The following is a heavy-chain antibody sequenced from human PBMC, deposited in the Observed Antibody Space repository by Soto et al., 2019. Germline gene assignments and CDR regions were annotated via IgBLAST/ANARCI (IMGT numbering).Heavy chain of an antibody. Sequence: QVQLVESGGGVVQPGRSLRLSCAASGLTFSSHGIHWVRQAPGKGLEWVAAIWNDGSNKYYVDSVKGRFTISRDNSKKTLYLQMNSLRVDDTAVYYCARDAGSWIWYFDLWGRGTLVTVSS. J-gene: IGHJ2*01. CDR3: ARDAGSWIWYFDL. D-gene: IGHD3-10*01. V-gene: IGHV3-33*01. CDR2: IWNDGSNK. CDR1: GLTFSSHG.